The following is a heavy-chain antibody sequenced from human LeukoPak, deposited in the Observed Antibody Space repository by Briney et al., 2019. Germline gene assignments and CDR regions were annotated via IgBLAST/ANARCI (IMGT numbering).Heavy chain of an antibody. Sequence: GGSLRLSCAASGFTFTTYIMNWVRQAPRRGLEWVSFIGTDIHYIYYADSVKGRFTISRDNAKNSLYLQMDGLRAEDTAVYYCARGTVTTYGMDVWGQGTTVTVSS. CDR2: IGTDIHYI. CDR1: GFTFTTYI. J-gene: IGHJ6*02. CDR3: ARGTVTTYGMDV. D-gene: IGHD4-17*01. V-gene: IGHV3-21*06.